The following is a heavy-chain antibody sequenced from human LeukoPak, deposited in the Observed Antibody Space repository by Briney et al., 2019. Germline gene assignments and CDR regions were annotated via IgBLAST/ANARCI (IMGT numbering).Heavy chain of an antibody. J-gene: IGHJ4*02. CDR3: ARDRGYYYDSSGYQN. CDR1: GFTFSSYW. V-gene: IGHV3-7*01. D-gene: IGHD3-22*01. Sequence: PGGSLRLSCAASGFTFSSYWMSWVRQAPGKGLEWVANIKQDGSEKYYVDSVKGRFTISRDNAKNSLYLQMNSLRAEDTAVYYCARDRGYYYDSSGYQNWGQGTLVTVSS. CDR2: IKQDGSEK.